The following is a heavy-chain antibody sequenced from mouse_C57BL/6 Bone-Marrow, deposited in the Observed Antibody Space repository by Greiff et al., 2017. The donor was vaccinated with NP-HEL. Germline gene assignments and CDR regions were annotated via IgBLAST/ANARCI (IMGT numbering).Heavy chain of an antibody. D-gene: IGHD2-5*01. J-gene: IGHJ3*01. CDR1: GYTFTSYW. Sequence: QVQLQQPGAELVKPGASVKVSCKASGYTFTSYWMHWVKQRPGQGLEWIGRIHPSDSDTNYNQKFKGKATLTVDKSSSTAYMQLSSLTSEDSAVYYCATILGYSNSDAYWGQGTLVTVSA. CDR2: IHPSDSDT. V-gene: IGHV1-74*01. CDR3: ATILGYSNSDAY.